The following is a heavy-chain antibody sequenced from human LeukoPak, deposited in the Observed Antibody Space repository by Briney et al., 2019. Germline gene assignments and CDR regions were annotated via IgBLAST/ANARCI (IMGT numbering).Heavy chain of an antibody. J-gene: IGHJ3*02. Sequence: GGSLRLSCAASGFTSTIFGLNWVRQAPGKGPEWVSYIDSRSGITYYADSVQGRFTLSRDNARESVFLQMDSLRVDDTAVYYCARTYDFGRGPPGDAFDNWGPGTWVIVSS. CDR2: IDSRSGIT. V-gene: IGHV3-48*01. CDR3: ARTYDFGRGPPGDAFDN. CDR1: GFTSTIFG. D-gene: IGHD3-3*01.